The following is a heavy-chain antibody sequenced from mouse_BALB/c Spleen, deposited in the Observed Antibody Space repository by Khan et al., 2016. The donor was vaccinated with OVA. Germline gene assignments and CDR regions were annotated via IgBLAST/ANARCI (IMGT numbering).Heavy chain of an antibody. Sequence: EVQLQESGPGLVKPSQSLSLTCTVTGYSITSGYAWNWIRQFPGNKLEWMGYISYSGVTSYTPSLKSRISITRETSKNQFFLQLNSVTTDDTATYYCARGNYYGYYFDYWGQGTTLTVSS. V-gene: IGHV3-2*02. CDR2: ISYSGVT. CDR3: ARGNYYGYYFDY. J-gene: IGHJ2*01. CDR1: GYSITSGYA. D-gene: IGHD1-1*01.